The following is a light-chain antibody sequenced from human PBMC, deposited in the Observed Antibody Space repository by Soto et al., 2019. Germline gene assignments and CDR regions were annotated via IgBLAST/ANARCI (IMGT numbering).Light chain of an antibody. CDR2: GAY. V-gene: IGKV3-20*01. CDR1: QSVSSTY. J-gene: IGKJ2*01. CDR3: HQYGSTPPYT. Sequence: EIVLTQSPGTLSLSPGERAILSCRASQSVSSTYLVWYQQNRGQDPRLLIYGAYSRATGIPDRFSGSGSGTDFTLTISRLEPEDFAVYYCHQYGSTPPYTFGQGTKLEIK.